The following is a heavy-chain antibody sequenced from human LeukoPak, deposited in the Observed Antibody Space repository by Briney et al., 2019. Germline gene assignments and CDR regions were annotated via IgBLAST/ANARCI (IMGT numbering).Heavy chain of an antibody. CDR1: GGSISGYY. V-gene: IGHV4-4*07. CDR3: VHGSGSFRYYLDY. CDR2: IYTSGSI. J-gene: IGHJ4*02. Sequence: SQTLSLTCTVSGGSISGYYWSWIRQPAGKGLEWIGRIYTSGSINYNPSLKSRVTISVDTSKSQFSLKLSSVTAADTAVYYCVHGSGSFRYYLDYWGQGTLVTVSS. D-gene: IGHD3-10*01.